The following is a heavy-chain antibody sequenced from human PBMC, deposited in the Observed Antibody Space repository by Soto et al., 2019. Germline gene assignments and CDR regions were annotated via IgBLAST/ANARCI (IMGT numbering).Heavy chain of an antibody. CDR3: ARTGDGHHDFLDY. V-gene: IGHV3-7*01. Sequence: LRLSCAASGFTFSSYWMNWVRQAPGKGLEWVANINQDGNEDNLLDSVKGRFTISRDNAKNSLFLQTNSLRVDDTAVYYCARTGDGHHDFLDYWGQGALVTVSS. J-gene: IGHJ4*02. CDR2: INQDGNED. CDR1: GFTFSSYW. D-gene: IGHD1-1*01.